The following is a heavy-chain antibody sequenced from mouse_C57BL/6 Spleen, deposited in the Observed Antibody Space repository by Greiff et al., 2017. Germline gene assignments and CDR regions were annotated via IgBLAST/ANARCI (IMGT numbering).Heavy chain of an antibody. CDR1: GYAFSSSW. Sequence: QVQLKESGPELVKPGASVKISCKASGYAFSSSWMHWVKQRPGKGLEWIGRIYPGDGDTAYNGKFKGKATLTADKSASTAYMQLSSLTSEDSAVYFCATSYYSNLYYAMDYWGQGTSLTVSS. CDR3: ATSYYSNLYYAMDY. CDR2: IYPGDGDT. V-gene: IGHV1-82*01. J-gene: IGHJ4*01. D-gene: IGHD2-5*01.